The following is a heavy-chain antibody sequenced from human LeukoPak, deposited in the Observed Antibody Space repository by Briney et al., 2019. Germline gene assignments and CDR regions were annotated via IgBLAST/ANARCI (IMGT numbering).Heavy chain of an antibody. CDR2: ISYSGSP. D-gene: IGHD3-9*01. CDR3: ARLLSYDVLTDNYYKYYMDV. Sequence: SETLSLTCTVSGGSMNNNNYYWGWIRQSPGKRLELIGSISYSGSPYYNPSLKSRVTMSVDTSKMQFALKVTSATAADTAVYYCARLLSYDVLTDNYYKYYMDVWGKGTTVIVSS. J-gene: IGHJ6*03. V-gene: IGHV4-39*01. CDR1: GGSMNNNNYY.